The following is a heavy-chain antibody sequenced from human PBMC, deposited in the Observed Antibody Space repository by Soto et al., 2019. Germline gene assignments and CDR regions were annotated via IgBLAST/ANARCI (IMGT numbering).Heavy chain of an antibody. CDR1: GFTFSSYS. J-gene: IGHJ4*02. V-gene: IGHV3-21*01. CDR3: ARDRCGGDCYSGYLGSKPFDY. CDR2: ISSSSSYI. Sequence: GGSLRLSCAASGFTFSSYSMNWVRQAPGKGLEWVSSISSSSSYIYYADSVKGRFTISRDNAKNSLYLQMNSLRAEDTAVYYCARDRCGGDCYSGYLGSKPFDYWGQGTLVTVSS. D-gene: IGHD2-21*02.